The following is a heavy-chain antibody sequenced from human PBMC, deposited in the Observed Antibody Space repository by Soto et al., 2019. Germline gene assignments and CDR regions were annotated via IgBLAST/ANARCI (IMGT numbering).Heavy chain of an antibody. CDR3: ARREFQGPIAY. J-gene: IGHJ4*02. Sequence: QVQLQESGPGLVKPSDTLSLTCAVSGYSISSSNWWGWIRQPPGKGLEWIGYIYYSGTTYYNPSLKSRVTMTVHTSRNQCSLKLTAVTAVDTAVYYCARREFQGPIAYGGQGTLVTVSS. V-gene: IGHV4-28*01. D-gene: IGHD3-10*01. CDR1: GYSISSSNW. CDR2: IYYSGTT.